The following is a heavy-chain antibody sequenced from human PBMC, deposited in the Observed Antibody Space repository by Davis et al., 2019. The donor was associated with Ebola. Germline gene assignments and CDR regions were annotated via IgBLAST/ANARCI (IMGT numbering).Heavy chain of an antibody. CDR3: ARDNRLWFGELLSNDAFDI. CDR1: GFTFSDYY. V-gene: IGHV3-11*01. J-gene: IGHJ3*02. Sequence: GESLKISCAASGFTFSDYYMSWIRQAPGKGLEWVSYISISGSTIYYADSVKGRFTISRDNAKNSLYLQMNSLRAEDTAVYYCARDNRLWFGELLSNDAFDIWGQGTMVTVSS. D-gene: IGHD3-10*01. CDR2: ISISGSTI.